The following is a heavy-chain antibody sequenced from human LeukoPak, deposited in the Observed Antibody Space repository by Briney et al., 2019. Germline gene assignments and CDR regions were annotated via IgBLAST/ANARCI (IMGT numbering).Heavy chain of an antibody. CDR3: ARGPGQLTSECFDS. V-gene: IGHV4-61*02. Sequence: NPSQTLSLTCTVSGGSISSGSYYWSRIRQPAGKGLEWIGRIYPTDVTTYNPSLKSRVTLSVDTSKNQFSLKVNSVTAADAAVYYCARGPGQLTSECFDSWGQGILVTVSS. CDR2: IYPTDVT. CDR1: GGSISSGSYY. J-gene: IGHJ5*01. D-gene: IGHD6-13*01.